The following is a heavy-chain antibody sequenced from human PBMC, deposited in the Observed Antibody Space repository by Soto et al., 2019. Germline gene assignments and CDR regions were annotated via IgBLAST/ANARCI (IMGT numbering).Heavy chain of an antibody. CDR3: ARGDLDIVLVPAPLSYSNGMDA. D-gene: IGHD2-2*01. CDR2: INPNSGGT. CDR1: GYTFTGYY. J-gene: IGHJ6*02. Sequence: ASVKVSCKASGYTFTGYYMHWVRQAPGQGLEWMGWINPNSGGTNYAQKFQGWVTMTRDTSISTAYMELSRLRSDDTAVYYCARGDLDIVLVPAPLSYSNGMDAWGLGTTLTISS. V-gene: IGHV1-2*04.